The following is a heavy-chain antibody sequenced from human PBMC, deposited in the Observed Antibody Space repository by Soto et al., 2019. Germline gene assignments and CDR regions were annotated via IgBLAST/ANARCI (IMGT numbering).Heavy chain of an antibody. Sequence: QVQLHESGPGLVKPSETLSLTCSISGDSINDYYWSWIRQPPGKALEWIGYIYFSGSTQYSPPLSSRVTMSIDTSKKEFSLRLASVTAADTAVYYCARSFGTPGSNIDYWGQGTLVRVSS. D-gene: IGHD3-10*01. V-gene: IGHV4-59*01. J-gene: IGHJ4*02. CDR3: ARSFGTPGSNIDY. CDR1: GDSINDYY. CDR2: IYFSGST.